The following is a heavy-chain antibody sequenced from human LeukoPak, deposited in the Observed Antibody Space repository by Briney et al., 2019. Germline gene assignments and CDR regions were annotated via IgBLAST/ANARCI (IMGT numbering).Heavy chain of an antibody. CDR2: INPSGGST. J-gene: IGHJ4*02. V-gene: IGHV1-46*01. CDR1: GYTFTSYY. CDR3: ARYYYDSSGSEYFDY. Sequence: ASVRVSCKASGYTFTSYYMHWVRQAPGQGLEWMGIINPSGGSTSYAQKFQGRVTMTRDTSTSTVYMELSSLRSEDTAVYYCARYYYDSSGSEYFDYWGQGTLVTVSS. D-gene: IGHD3-22*01.